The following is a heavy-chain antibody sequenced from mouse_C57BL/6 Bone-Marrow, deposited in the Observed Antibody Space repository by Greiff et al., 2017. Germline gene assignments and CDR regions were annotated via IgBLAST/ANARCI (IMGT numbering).Heavy chain of an antibody. D-gene: IGHD2-4*01. V-gene: IGHV1-52*01. CDR3: ARDYDDPRGFAC. CDR2: IDPSDSET. CDR1: GYTFTSYW. Sequence: QVQLQQPGAALVRPGSSVKLSCKASGYTFTSYWMHWVKQRPIQGLEWIGNIDPSDSETHYNQKFKDKATLTVDKPSSTAYMQLSSLTSEDSAVFYCARDYDDPRGFACWGQGTLVTVSA. J-gene: IGHJ3*01.